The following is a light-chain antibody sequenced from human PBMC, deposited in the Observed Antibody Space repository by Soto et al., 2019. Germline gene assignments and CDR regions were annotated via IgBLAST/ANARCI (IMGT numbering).Light chain of an antibody. CDR2: GTS. CDR3: QQYNNWPPWT. CDR1: EGISSY. J-gene: IGKJ4*02. Sequence: ILTPPPPTTASATPAGTTPPCCGTHEGISSYLAWYQQKAGQAPRLLIYGTSTRATGTPARFSGSGSGTEFTLTISSLQSEDFAVYYCQQYNNWPPWTFGGGTKVDIK. V-gene: IGKV3-15*01.